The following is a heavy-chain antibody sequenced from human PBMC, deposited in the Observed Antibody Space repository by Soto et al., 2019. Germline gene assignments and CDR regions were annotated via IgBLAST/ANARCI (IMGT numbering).Heavy chain of an antibody. CDR1: GYNFTTFW. Sequence: GESLKISCKGSGYNFTTFWIGWVRQMPGKGLEWMGIIYPGDSETKYSPDFEGQVTISADRSTNTAYLQWRSLRASDTAMYYCARLGFPGAIYFDSWGLEPWSPSPQ. J-gene: IGHJ4*01. V-gene: IGHV5-51*01. CDR3: ARLGFPGAIYFDS. CDR2: IYPGDSET.